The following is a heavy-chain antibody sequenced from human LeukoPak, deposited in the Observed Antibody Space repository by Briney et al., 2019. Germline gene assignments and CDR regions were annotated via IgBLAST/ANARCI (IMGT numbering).Heavy chain of an antibody. CDR1: GFTFSSYA. V-gene: IGHV3-23*01. CDR2: ISGSGGST. D-gene: IGHD3-10*01. Sequence: PGGSLRLSYAASGFTFSSYAMSWVRQAPGKGLEWVSAISGSGGSTYYADSVKGRFTISRDNSKNTLYLQMNSLRAEDTAVYYCARKDYYGSGSYTQYYFDYWGQGTLVTVSS. J-gene: IGHJ4*02. CDR3: ARKDYYGSGSYTQYYFDY.